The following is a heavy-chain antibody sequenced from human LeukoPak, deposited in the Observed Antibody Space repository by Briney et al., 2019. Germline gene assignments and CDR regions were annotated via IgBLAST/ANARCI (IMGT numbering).Heavy chain of an antibody. J-gene: IGHJ4*02. D-gene: IGHD1-7*01. V-gene: IGHV3-74*01. CDR2: ITRDGGST. CDR3: ARERGELPALDY. Sequence: GGSLRLSCVASGFAFSDSRMHWVRHAPGKGLEWVSRITRDGGSTAYADSVKGRFTISRDNSKNTLYLQMNSLRAEDTAVYYCARERGELPALDYWGQGTLVTVSS. CDR1: GFAFSDSR.